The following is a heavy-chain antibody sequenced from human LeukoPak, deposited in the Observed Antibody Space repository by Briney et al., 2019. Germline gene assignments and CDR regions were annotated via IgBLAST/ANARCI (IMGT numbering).Heavy chain of an antibody. CDR3: AIVGYSGYDFNYYYYMDV. Sequence: SETLSLTCTVSGGSISSSSYYWGWIRQPPGRGLEWIGSIYYSGSTYYNPSLKSRVTISVDTSKNQFSLKLSSVTAADTAVYYCAIVGYSGYDFNYYYYMDVWGKGTTVTVSS. V-gene: IGHV4-39*07. CDR1: GGSISSSSYY. J-gene: IGHJ6*03. CDR2: IYYSGST. D-gene: IGHD5-12*01.